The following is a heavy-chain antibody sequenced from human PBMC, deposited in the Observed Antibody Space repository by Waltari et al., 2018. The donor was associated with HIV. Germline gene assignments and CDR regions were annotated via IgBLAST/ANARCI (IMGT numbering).Heavy chain of an antibody. J-gene: IGHJ5*02. CDR2: MYHSGGT. Sequence: QVQLQESGPGLVKPSETLSLTCAVFGGSISTYNWWSWVRQPPGGGLEWIGEMYHSGGTNYNQSLRSRVTISLDKSKNQFYLRLTSGTAADTAVYYCARAVPGDHGSSWFDPWGQGTLVTVSS. V-gene: IGHV4-4*02. D-gene: IGHD4-17*01. CDR3: ARAVPGDHGSSWFDP. CDR1: GGSISTYNW.